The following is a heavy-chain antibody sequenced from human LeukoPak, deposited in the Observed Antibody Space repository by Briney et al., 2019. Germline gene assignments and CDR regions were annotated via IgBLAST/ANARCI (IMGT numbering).Heavy chain of an antibody. D-gene: IGHD3-22*01. CDR2: ISGSGGST. CDR1: GFTFSSYA. V-gene: IGHV3-23*01. CDR3: SKVRLFWYFERSGDAFYI. Sequence: GGSLRLSCAASGFTFSSYAMSWVRQAPGKGLEWVSAISGSGGSTYYADSVKGRFTISRDNSKNTLYLQMNSLRAEDTAVYYCSKVRLFWYFERSGDAFYIRGQGTMVTGS. J-gene: IGHJ3*02.